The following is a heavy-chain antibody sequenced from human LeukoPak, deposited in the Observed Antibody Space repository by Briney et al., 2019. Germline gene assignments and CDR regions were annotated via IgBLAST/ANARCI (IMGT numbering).Heavy chain of an antibody. D-gene: IGHD3-16*01. CDR3: ARSGIIFD. Sequence: PGGSLRLSCAASGFTFSSSFIYWVRRAPGKGLEWVSFIHRDDKTYYADSVKGRFTISRDNAKNSLYLQMNSLRAEDTAVYYCARSGIIFDWGQGTLVTVSS. CDR1: GFTFSSSF. V-gene: IGHV3-53*01. CDR2: IHRDDKT. J-gene: IGHJ4*02.